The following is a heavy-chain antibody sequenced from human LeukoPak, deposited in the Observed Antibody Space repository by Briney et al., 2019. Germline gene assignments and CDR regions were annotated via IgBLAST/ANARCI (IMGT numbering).Heavy chain of an antibody. CDR3: ARDREPYGGKLEPDY. CDR1: GYTFTSYY. V-gene: IGHV1-46*01. J-gene: IGHJ4*02. Sequence: ASVKVFCKAAGYTFTSYYIHWVRQAPGQGLEWMGLINPSDGTTTPYAQRFQSRVTMTRDMSTSTIYMELSSLRFEDTAVYYCARDREPYGGKLEPDYWGQGTLVTVSS. CDR2: INPSDGTT. D-gene: IGHD4-23*01.